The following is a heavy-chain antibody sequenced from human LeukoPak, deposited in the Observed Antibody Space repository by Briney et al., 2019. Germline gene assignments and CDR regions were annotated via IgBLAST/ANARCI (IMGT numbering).Heavy chain of an antibody. J-gene: IGHJ4*02. CDR3: AREGAVAGRGNDY. CDR1: GGSISSGGYY. CDR2: IYSSGTT. V-gene: IGHV4-61*08. D-gene: IGHD6-19*01. Sequence: SETLSLTCTVSGGSISSGGYYCSWIRQHPGKGLEWIGYIYSSGTTNYNPSLKSRLTMSVDMSKYQFSLNLSSVTAADTAVYYCAREGAVAGRGNDYWGQGTLVTVSS.